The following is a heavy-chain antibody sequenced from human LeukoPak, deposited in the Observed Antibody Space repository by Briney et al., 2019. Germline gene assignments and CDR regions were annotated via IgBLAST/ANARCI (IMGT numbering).Heavy chain of an antibody. J-gene: IGHJ5*02. CDR3: AKTPYSSGWYIFWFDP. D-gene: IGHD6-19*01. Sequence: GGSLRLSCAASGFTFSDYYMSWIRQAPGKGLEWVSYISSSGSTIYYADSVKGRFTISRDNAKNSLYLQMSSLRAEDTAVYFCAKTPYSSGWYIFWFDPWGQGTLVTVSS. V-gene: IGHV3-11*01. CDR1: GFTFSDYY. CDR2: ISSSGSTI.